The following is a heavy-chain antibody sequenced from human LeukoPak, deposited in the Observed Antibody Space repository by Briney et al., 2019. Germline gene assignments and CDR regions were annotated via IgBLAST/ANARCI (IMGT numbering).Heavy chain of an antibody. CDR1: GFTFGSHW. CDR2: INYDGTST. J-gene: IGHJ4*02. Sequence: GGSLRLSCTASGFTFGSHWMHWVRQAPGKGLVWVSRINYDGTSTTYADSVKGRFTVSRDNGKKTVSLQINSLRPDDTAVYYCAREANTAFDYWGQGTLVTVSS. V-gene: IGHV3-74*01. D-gene: IGHD2/OR15-2a*01. CDR3: AREANTAFDY.